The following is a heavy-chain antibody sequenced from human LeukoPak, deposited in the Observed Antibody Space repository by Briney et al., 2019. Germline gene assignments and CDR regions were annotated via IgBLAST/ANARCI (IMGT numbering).Heavy chain of an antibody. CDR2: ISGSGGST. J-gene: IGHJ3*02. D-gene: IGHD4/OR15-4a*01. CDR3: AKELTTRDAFDI. CDR1: GFTFSSYG. Sequence: GGSLRLSCAASGFTFSSYGMSWVRQAPGKGLEWVSAISGSGGSTYCADSVKGRFTISRDNSKNTLYLQMNSLRAEDAAVYYCAKELTTRDAFDIWGQGTMVTVSS. V-gene: IGHV3-23*01.